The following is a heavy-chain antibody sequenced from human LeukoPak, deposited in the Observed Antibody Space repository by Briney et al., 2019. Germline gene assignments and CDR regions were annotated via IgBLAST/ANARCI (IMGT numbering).Heavy chain of an antibody. V-gene: IGHV1-2*02. J-gene: IGHJ4*02. CDR2: SNPNSGGT. D-gene: IGHD6-13*01. Sequence: GASVKVSCKASGYTFTSYGISWVRQAPGQGLEWMGWSNPNSGGTIYAQKFQGRVTMTRDTSISTAYMELSSLRSDDTAVYYCARDDSSNWSADFDYWGQGTLVTVFS. CDR3: ARDDSSNWSADFDY. CDR1: GYTFTSYG.